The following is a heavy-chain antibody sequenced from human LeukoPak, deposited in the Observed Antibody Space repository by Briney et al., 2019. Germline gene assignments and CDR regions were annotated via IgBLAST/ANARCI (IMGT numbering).Heavy chain of an antibody. J-gene: IGHJ4*02. V-gene: IGHV3-7*01. CDR1: GFAFSDYW. D-gene: IGHD4-11*01. CDR2: INEDGSKK. CDR3: ARGTMTTVTTRLFDY. Sequence: GGSLRLSCAASGFAFSDYWMSWVRQAPGKGLEWVANINEDGSKKHYLDSVEGRFTISRDNAKNSLYLQMNSLRAEDTAVYYCARGTMTTVTTRLFDYWGQGTLVTVSS.